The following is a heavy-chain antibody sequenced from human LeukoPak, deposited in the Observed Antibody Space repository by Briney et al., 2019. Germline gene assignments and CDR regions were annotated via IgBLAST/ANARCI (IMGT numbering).Heavy chain of an antibody. Sequence: GGSLRLSCGASGFTFSSHAMSWVRQAPGKGLEWVSAISSSGGSTHYADSVKGRFTISRDNSKNTLYLQMNSLRAEDTAVYYCAKRYYYDNSGLWDYWGQGTLVTVSS. D-gene: IGHD3-22*01. CDR1: GFTFSSHA. V-gene: IGHV3-23*01. CDR3: AKRYYYDNSGLWDY. CDR2: ISSSGGST. J-gene: IGHJ4*02.